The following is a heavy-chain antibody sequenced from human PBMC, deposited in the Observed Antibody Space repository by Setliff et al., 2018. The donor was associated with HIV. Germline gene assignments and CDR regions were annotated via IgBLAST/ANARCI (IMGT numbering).Heavy chain of an antibody. Sequence: PGGSLRLSCAASGFTFSDVWVNWVRQAPGRGLEWVGRIKNRPAGGTADYAAPVKGRFTISRDDSKNTLYLQMNSLKIEDTAMYYCTSRPPNSSSRRFDPWGQGTLVTVSS. D-gene: IGHD6-13*01. V-gene: IGHV3-15*01. J-gene: IGHJ5*02. CDR1: GFTFSDVW. CDR3: TSRPPNSSSRRFDP. CDR2: IKNRPAGGTA.